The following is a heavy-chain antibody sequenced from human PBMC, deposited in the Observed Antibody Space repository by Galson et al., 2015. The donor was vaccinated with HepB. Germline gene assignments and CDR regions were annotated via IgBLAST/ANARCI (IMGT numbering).Heavy chain of an antibody. CDR1: GGTFSSYT. J-gene: IGHJ6*02. Sequence: SVKVSCKASGGTFSSYTISWVRQAPGQGLEWMGRIIPILGIANYAQKFQGRVTITADKSTSTAYMELSSLRSEDTAVYYCARDESSSWYGSLFPNGYYYGMDVWGQGTTVTVSS. CDR3: ARDESSSWYGSLFPNGYYYGMDV. V-gene: IGHV1-69*04. CDR2: IIPILGIA. D-gene: IGHD6-13*01.